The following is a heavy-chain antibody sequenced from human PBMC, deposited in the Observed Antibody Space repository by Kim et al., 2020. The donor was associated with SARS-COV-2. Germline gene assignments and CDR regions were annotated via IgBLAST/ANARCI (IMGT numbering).Heavy chain of an antibody. Sequence: GGSLRLSCAASGFTFSSYSMNWVRQAPGKGLEWVSSISSSSSYIYYADSVKGRFTISRDNAKNSLYLQMNSLRAEDTAVYYCARDRGYSGYDFHYWGQGTLVTVSS. CDR2: ISSSSSYI. V-gene: IGHV3-21*01. CDR3: ARDRGYSGYDFHY. CDR1: GFTFSSYS. D-gene: IGHD5-12*01. J-gene: IGHJ4*02.